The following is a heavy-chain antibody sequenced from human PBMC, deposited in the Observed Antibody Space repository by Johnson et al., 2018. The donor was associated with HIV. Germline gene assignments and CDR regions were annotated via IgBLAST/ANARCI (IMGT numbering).Heavy chain of an antibody. Sequence: EVQLVESGGGLLKPGGSLTLSCAASGFTFIDAWMNWVRQSPGKGLEWVSGISGSGGSTYYADSVKGRFTISRDNSKNRLYLQMSSLRVEDTAMYYCARAAAARSTGHDAFDIWGQGTMVTVSS. J-gene: IGHJ3*02. CDR1: GFTFIDAW. CDR2: ISGSGGST. V-gene: IGHV3-23*04. D-gene: IGHD6-6*01. CDR3: ARAAAARSTGHDAFDI.